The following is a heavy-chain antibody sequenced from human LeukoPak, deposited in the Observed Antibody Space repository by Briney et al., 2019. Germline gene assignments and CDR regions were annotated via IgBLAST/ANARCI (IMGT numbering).Heavy chain of an antibody. J-gene: IGHJ4*02. D-gene: IGHD4-17*01. CDR3: AKGNYGDYVDYFDY. CDR1: GFTFSSYA. Sequence: GGSLRLSCAASGFTFSSYAMSWVRRAPGKGLEWVSAISGSGGSAYYADSVKGRFTISRDNSKNTLYLQMNSLRAEDTAVYYCAKGNYGDYVDYFDYWGQGTLVTVSS. CDR2: ISGSGGSA. V-gene: IGHV3-23*01.